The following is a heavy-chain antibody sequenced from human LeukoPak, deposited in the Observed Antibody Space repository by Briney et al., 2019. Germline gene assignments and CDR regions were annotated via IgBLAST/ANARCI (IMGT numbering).Heavy chain of an antibody. Sequence: GGSLRLSCAASGISVSSNYMSWVRQAPGKGLQWVSVIYVDGSTYYADSVKGRITISRDNAENTLYLQMNSLRVEDTAVYYCVRGADTGYSSDSWGQGTLVTVSS. CDR2: IYVDGST. V-gene: IGHV3-66*01. J-gene: IGHJ4*02. CDR1: GISVSSNY. D-gene: IGHD3-9*01. CDR3: VRGADTGYSSDS.